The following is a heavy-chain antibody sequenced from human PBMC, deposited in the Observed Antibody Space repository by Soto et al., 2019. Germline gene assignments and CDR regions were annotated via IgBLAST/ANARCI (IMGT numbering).Heavy chain of an antibody. D-gene: IGHD3-10*01. CDR3: ARSPNYYYYGIDV. Sequence: HSETLSLTCTVYGGSVSSGDYFWSWLRQSPGKRLEWIAYIYYSGSTNYNPSLKSRATISVDTSKSQVSLTLTSMTAADAALYSCARSPNYYYYGIDVWGHGTEVTGS. CDR2: IYYSGST. V-gene: IGHV4-61*08. J-gene: IGHJ6*02. CDR1: GGSVSSGDYF.